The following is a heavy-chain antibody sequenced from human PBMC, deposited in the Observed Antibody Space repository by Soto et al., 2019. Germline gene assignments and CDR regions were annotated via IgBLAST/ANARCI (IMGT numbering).Heavy chain of an antibody. D-gene: IGHD6-13*01. CDR3: EREVSGSSSCTRSCWFDP. CDR2: ISAYNGNT. CDR1: GYILPCYG. Sequence: VNVSCKASGYILPCYGISWVRQAPGQGLEWMGWISAYNGNTNYAQKLQGRLTMTTDTSTSTAYMELRSLRSDDTAVYYCEREVSGSSSCTRSCWFDPCGQGTLVTVSS. V-gene: IGHV1-18*01. J-gene: IGHJ5*02.